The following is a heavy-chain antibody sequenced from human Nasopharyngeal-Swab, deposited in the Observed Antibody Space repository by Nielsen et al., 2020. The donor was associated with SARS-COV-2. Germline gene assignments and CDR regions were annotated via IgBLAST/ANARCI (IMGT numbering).Heavy chain of an antibody. V-gene: IGHV4-61*02. Sequence: SETLSLTCTVSGGSTSSGSYYWSWIRQPAGKGLEWIGRIYTSGSTNYNPSLKSRVTISVDTSKNQFSLKLSSVTAADTAVYYCARGNIVVVVAATRSWFDPWGQGTLVTVSS. J-gene: IGHJ5*02. D-gene: IGHD2-15*01. CDR3: ARGNIVVVVAATRSWFDP. CDR1: GGSTSSGSYY. CDR2: IYTSGST.